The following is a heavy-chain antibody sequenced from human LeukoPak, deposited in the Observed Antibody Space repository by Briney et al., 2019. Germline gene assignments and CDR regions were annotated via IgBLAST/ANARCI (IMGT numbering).Heavy chain of an antibody. V-gene: IGHV3-7*01. CDR3: AREDFWSGYYDY. J-gene: IGHJ4*02. D-gene: IGHD3-3*01. CDR2: IKLDGSEK. CDR1: GFTFKSYW. Sequence: GGSLRLSCAASGFTFKSYWMGWVRQAPGKGLQWVANIKLDGSEKNYMNSVRGRFTISRDNARNSLYLQMNSLRAEDTAVYYCAREDFWSGYYDYWGQGTLVTVSS.